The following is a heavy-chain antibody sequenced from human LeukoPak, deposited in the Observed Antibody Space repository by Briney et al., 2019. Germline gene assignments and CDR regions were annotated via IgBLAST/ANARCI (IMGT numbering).Heavy chain of an antibody. V-gene: IGHV3-9*01. D-gene: IGHD3-10*01. Sequence: GGSLRLSCAASGFTFDDYAMHWVRQAPGKGLEWVSGISWNSGSIGYADSVKGRFTISRDNAKNSLYLQMNSLRAEDTALYYCAKDGGRNTYYYGSGSYYMASSWPHWGQGTLVTVSS. J-gene: IGHJ4*02. CDR2: ISWNSGSI. CDR1: GFTFDDYA. CDR3: AKDGGRNTYYYGSGSYYMASSWPH.